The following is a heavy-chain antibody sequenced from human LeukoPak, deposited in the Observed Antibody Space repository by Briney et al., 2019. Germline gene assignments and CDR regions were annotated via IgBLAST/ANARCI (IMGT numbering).Heavy chain of an antibody. CDR3: ASPNYYDSSGYYA. D-gene: IGHD3-22*01. V-gene: IGHV4-39*01. Sequence: PSETLSLTCTVSGGSISSSSYYWGWIRRPPGKGLEWIGSIYYSGSTYYNPSLKSRVTISVDTSKNQFSLKLSSVTAADTAVYYCASPNYYDSSGYYAWGQGTLVTVSS. J-gene: IGHJ5*02. CDR1: GGSISSSSYY. CDR2: IYYSGST.